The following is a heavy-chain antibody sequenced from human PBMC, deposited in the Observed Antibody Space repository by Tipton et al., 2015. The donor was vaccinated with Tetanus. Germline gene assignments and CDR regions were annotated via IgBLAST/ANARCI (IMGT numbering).Heavy chain of an antibody. D-gene: IGHD6-13*01. Sequence: QSGAEVKNPGASVKVSCKASGYTFTAYGLNWVRQATGQGLEWLGYMNPNTGHAGYAQKFQGRVTMTSNISITTAYMELRNLRSDDTAVYYCARGNRGSSWYLWGQGSLVTVSS. CDR1: GYTFTAYG. CDR2: MNPNTGHA. J-gene: IGHJ4*02. CDR3: ARGNRGSSWYL. V-gene: IGHV1-8*01.